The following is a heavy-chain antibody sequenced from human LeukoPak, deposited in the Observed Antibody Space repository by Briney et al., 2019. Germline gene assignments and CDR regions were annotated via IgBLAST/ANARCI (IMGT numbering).Heavy chain of an antibody. J-gene: IGHJ5*02. D-gene: IGHD3-10*01. Sequence: ASVKVSCKASGYTITSYGISWVRQAPGQGLEWMGWISAYNGNTNYAQKLQGRVTMTTDTSTSTAYMELRSLRSDDTAVYYCARDESYYGSGSYSAFDPWGQGTLVIVSS. CDR3: ARDESYYGSGSYSAFDP. CDR2: ISAYNGNT. CDR1: GYTITSYG. V-gene: IGHV1-18*01.